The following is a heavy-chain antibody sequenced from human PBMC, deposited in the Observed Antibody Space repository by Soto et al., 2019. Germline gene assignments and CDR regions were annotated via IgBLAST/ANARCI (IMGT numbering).Heavy chain of an antibody. V-gene: IGHV3-74*01. CDR1: GFTFSAYW. CDR3: ARGPRVSSTGTGAH. D-gene: IGHD1-1*01. CDR2: ISDDGSTA. Sequence: GGALRPSCAVSGFTFSAYWMHWVRQVPGKGLTWVSRISDDGSTATYADSVKGRFVISRDNAKNSLYLEMNTLRVDDSGLYYCARGPRVSSTGTGAHWGRGTLVTVSS. J-gene: IGHJ4*02.